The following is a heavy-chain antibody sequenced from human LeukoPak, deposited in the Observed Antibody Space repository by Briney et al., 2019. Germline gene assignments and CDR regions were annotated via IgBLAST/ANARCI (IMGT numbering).Heavy chain of an antibody. J-gene: IGHJ4*02. CDR2: ISYDGSNK. V-gene: IGHV3-30*18. Sequence: GGSLRLSCAASGFTFSSHGMHWVRQAPGKGLEWVAVISYDGSNKYYADSVKGRFTISRDNSKNTLYLQMNSLRAEDTAVYYCAKAEYSSSWYLFDYWGQGTLVTVSS. CDR1: GFTFSSHG. CDR3: AKAEYSSSWYLFDY. D-gene: IGHD6-13*01.